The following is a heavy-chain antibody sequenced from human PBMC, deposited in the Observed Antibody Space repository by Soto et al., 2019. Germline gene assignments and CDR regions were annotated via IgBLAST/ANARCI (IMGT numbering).Heavy chain of an antibody. Sequence: EVQLVESGVGLGKPGGSLRLSCAASGCTFSSYSMNWGRQAPGKGLEWVSSISSSRSYIYYADSVKGRFTISRDNAKNSLFLQMNSLRAEDTAVYYCARVPAPCSGGSCYVKLWYFELWGRGTMVTVSS. CDR2: ISSSRSYI. V-gene: IGHV3-21*01. CDR1: GCTFSSYS. CDR3: ARVPAPCSGGSCYVKLWYFEL. J-gene: IGHJ2*01. D-gene: IGHD2-15*01.